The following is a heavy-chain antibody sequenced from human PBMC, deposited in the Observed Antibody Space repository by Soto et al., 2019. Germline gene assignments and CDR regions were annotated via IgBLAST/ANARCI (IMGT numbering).Heavy chain of an antibody. D-gene: IGHD2-15*01. J-gene: IGHJ6*02. CDR3: ARSEEDSDYYYYGMDV. CDR2: SYYRSRWYS. Sequence: SQTLSLTCVGSGDTVSSNSVAWIWVRQSPSRGLEWLGRSYYRSRWYSDYAVSVRSLIDINADTSKNQVSLQLNSVTPEDTAVYYCARSEEDSDYYYYGMDVWGQGTTVTVSS. CDR1: GDTVSSNSVA. V-gene: IGHV6-1*01.